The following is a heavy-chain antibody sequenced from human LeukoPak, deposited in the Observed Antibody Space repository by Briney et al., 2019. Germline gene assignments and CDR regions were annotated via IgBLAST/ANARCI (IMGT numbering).Heavy chain of an antibody. Sequence: SETLSLTCTVYGGSISSYYWSWIRQPAGKGLEWIGRIYTSGSTNYNPSLKSRVTMSVDTSKNQFSLKLSSVTAADTAVYYCAREAYYYDSSGYSEFDYWGQGTLVTVSS. CDR1: GGSISSYY. V-gene: IGHV4-4*07. J-gene: IGHJ4*02. CDR2: IYTSGST. CDR3: AREAYYYDSSGYSEFDY. D-gene: IGHD3-22*01.